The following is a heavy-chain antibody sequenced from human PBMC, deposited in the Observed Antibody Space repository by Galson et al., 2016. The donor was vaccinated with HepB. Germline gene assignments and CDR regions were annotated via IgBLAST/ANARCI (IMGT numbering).Heavy chain of an antibody. CDR2: IGATNGAI. Sequence: SLRLSCAVSGFTLTASAMNWVRQAPGKGLAWIAYIGATNGAIFYADSVKGRFTISKDNAKDSLFLQMNNLGDDDTAVYYCARESGASWYLIDYWGQGTLVTVSS. J-gene: IGHJ4*02. V-gene: IGHV3-48*02. D-gene: IGHD6-13*01. CDR1: GFTLTASA. CDR3: ARESGASWYLIDY.